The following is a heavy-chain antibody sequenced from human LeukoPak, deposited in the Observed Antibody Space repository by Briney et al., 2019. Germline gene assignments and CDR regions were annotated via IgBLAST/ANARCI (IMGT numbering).Heavy chain of an antibody. J-gene: IGHJ4*02. V-gene: IGHV4-39*07. D-gene: IGHD3-16*01. Sequence: SETLSLTCTVSGGSISSSSYYWGWIRQPPGKGLEWIGSIYYSGSTYYNPSLKSRVTISVDTSKNQFSLKLSSVTAADTAVYYCARAFSGGRSPFDYWGQGTLVTVSS. CDR2: IYYSGST. CDR3: ARAFSGGRSPFDY. CDR1: GGSISSSSYY.